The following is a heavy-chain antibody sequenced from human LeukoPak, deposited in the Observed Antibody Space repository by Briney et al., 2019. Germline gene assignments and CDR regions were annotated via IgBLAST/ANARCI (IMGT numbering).Heavy chain of an antibody. Sequence: GGSLRLSCAASGFTFSSYAIHWVRQAPGKGLEWVANMNEDGSKKYYVGSVRGRFTISRDNAKTSLYLQMSSLRAEDTAVYYCTRRLRFLSGTEFDPWGQGTLVTVSS. CDR2: MNEDGSKK. CDR3: TRRLRFLSGTEFDP. V-gene: IGHV3-7*03. D-gene: IGHD3-3*01. J-gene: IGHJ5*02. CDR1: GFTFSSYA.